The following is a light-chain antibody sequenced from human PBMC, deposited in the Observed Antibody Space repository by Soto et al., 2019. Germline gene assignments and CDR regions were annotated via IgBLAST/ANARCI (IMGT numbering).Light chain of an antibody. CDR3: QQYGSSPPLT. CDR2: GAS. V-gene: IGKV3-20*01. Sequence: LTQSPGTLSLSPGQRATLSCRASQSISSRYLAWYRQRPGQAPRLLIYGASNRATGIPDRFSGSGSGTDFTLTISRLEPEDFAVYYCQQYGSSPPLTFGGGTKVEIK. J-gene: IGKJ4*01. CDR1: QSISSRY.